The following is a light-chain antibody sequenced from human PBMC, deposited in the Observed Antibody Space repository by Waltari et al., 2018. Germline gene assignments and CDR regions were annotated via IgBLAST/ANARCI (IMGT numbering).Light chain of an antibody. J-gene: IGKJ1*01. CDR3: LQGLLTRT. CDR1: QSLLRSDGYNF. Sequence: DIVLSQSPLSPRVTPGEPASISCRSSQSLLRSDGYNFLGWYLQKPGQSPQLLIFLGSNRASGVPDRVGGAGSGTDFTLKISRVEAEGVGLSYCLQGLLTRTFGQGTTVEIQ. CDR2: LGS. V-gene: IGKV2-28*01.